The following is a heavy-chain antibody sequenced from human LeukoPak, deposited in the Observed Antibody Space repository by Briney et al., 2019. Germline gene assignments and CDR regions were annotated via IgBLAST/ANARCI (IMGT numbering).Heavy chain of an antibody. CDR1: GFTSRNYV. D-gene: IGHD3-10*01. J-gene: IGHJ4*02. V-gene: IGHV3-30-3*01. Sequence: GGSLRLSCAASGFTSRNYVIHWVRQAPGKGLEWAAVTSSDLNVKLYADSVKGRFTISRDNSRSTLYLQMNSLRPEDTAIYYCAREGYYGSGSPPSLYFDYWGQGTLVTVSS. CDR2: TSSDLNVK. CDR3: AREGYYGSGSPPSLYFDY.